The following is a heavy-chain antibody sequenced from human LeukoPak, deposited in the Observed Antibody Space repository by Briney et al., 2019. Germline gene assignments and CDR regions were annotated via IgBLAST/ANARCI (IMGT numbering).Heavy chain of an antibody. CDR3: ARDRYYYDSSGPIPFDY. Sequence: PSETLSLTCTVSGGSISSYCWSWLRQPAGKGLEWIGRVYTSGSTNYNPSLKSRVTMSVDTSKNQFSLKLSSVTAADTAVYYCARDRYYYDSSGPIPFDYWGQGTLVTVSS. V-gene: IGHV4-4*07. D-gene: IGHD3-22*01. CDR1: GGSISSYC. J-gene: IGHJ4*02. CDR2: VYTSGST.